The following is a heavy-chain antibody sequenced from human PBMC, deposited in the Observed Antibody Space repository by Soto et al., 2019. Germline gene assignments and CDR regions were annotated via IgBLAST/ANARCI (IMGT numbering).Heavy chain of an antibody. CDR2: IIPIFGTA. CDR1: GGTFSSYA. D-gene: IGHD3-22*01. Sequence: ASVKVSCKASGGTFSSYAISWVRQAPGQGLEWMGGIIPIFGTANYAQKFQGRVTITADESTSTAYMELSSLRSEDTAVYYCAGLNYYDSSGYSGYFDYWGQGTLVTVSS. CDR3: AGLNYYDSSGYSGYFDY. J-gene: IGHJ4*02. V-gene: IGHV1-69*13.